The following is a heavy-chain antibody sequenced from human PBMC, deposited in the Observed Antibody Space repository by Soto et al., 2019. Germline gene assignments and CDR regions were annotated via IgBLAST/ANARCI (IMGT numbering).Heavy chain of an antibody. V-gene: IGHV3-30*18. CDR2: ISYDGRDN. CDR3: AKDVGYLHWFARGMDV. D-gene: IGHD3-9*01. Sequence: QAQLVESGGGVVQPGWSLRLSCTASRFAFSSYGMHWVRQAPGKGLEWVAGISYDGRDNYYGDSLEGRFSVSRDNSKNTLFLQMNSLSLEDTAVYYCAKDVGYLHWFARGMDVWGQGTTVTVSS. CDR1: RFAFSSYG. J-gene: IGHJ6*02.